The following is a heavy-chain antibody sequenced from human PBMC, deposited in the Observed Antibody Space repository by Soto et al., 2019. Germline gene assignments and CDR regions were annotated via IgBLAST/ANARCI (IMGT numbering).Heavy chain of an antibody. Sequence: GGSLRLSCAGSGFTFSSYAMSWVRQAPGKGLEWVSAISGSGGSTYYADSVKGRFTISRDNSKNTLYLQMNSLRAEDTAVYYCAKDMSITIFGVVIFWGQGTLVTVSS. CDR3: AKDMSITIFGVVIF. D-gene: IGHD3-3*01. CDR1: GFTFSSYA. J-gene: IGHJ4*02. CDR2: ISGSGGST. V-gene: IGHV3-23*01.